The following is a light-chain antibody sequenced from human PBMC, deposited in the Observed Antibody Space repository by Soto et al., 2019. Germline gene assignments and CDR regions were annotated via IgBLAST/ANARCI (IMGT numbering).Light chain of an antibody. CDR3: SSYRTISTLV. J-gene: IGLJ3*02. CDR1: STDIGGYRY. CDR2: EXX. Sequence: QSALTQPASVSGSPGQSITISCTGTSTDIGGYRYVSWYQQHPGKVPKLIIYEXXHRPSGVSPRFSGSKSDNTASLTISGLQAEDEADYYCSSYRTISTLVFGGGTKVTVL. V-gene: IGLV2-14*01.